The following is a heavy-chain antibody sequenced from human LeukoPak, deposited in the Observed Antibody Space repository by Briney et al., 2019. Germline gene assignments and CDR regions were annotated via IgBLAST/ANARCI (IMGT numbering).Heavy chain of an antibody. CDR1: GYTFTSYG. CDR2: ISAYTGNT. CDR3: AREVSTLFDY. D-gene: IGHD5/OR15-5a*01. V-gene: IGHV1-18*01. Sequence: ASVKVSCKASGYTFTSYGISWVRQAPGEGLEWMGWISAYTGNTNYAQKLQGRVTMTTDTSTSTAYMELRSLRSDDTAVYYCAREVSTLFDYWGQGTLVAVSS. J-gene: IGHJ4*02.